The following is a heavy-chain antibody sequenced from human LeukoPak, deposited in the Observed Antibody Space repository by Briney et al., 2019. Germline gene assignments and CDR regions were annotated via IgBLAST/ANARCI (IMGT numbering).Heavy chain of an antibody. V-gene: IGHV4-38-2*02. J-gene: IGHJ5*02. D-gene: IGHD2-2*02. CDR2: IYHSGST. CDR1: GYSISSGYY. Sequence: SETLSLTCTVSGYSISSGYYWGWIRQPPGKGLEWIGSIYHSGSTYYSPSLKSRVTISVDTSKNQFSLKLSSVTAADTAVYYCARAAQIVVVPAAIVVGFDPWGQGTLVTVSS. CDR3: ARAAQIVVVPAAIVVGFDP.